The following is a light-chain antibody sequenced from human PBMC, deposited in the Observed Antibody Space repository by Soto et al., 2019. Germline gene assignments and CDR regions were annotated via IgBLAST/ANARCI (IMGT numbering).Light chain of an antibody. J-gene: IGLJ2*01. CDR3: SSYTSINTVL. Sequence: QSALTQPASMSGSPGQSITISCTGTSSDVGGYNYVCWYQQHPGKAPKLIIYDVTNRPSGVSDRFSASKSGNTASLSISGLQAEDEADYYCSSYTSINTVLFGGGTKLTVL. CDR2: DVT. V-gene: IGLV2-14*01. CDR1: SSDVGGYNY.